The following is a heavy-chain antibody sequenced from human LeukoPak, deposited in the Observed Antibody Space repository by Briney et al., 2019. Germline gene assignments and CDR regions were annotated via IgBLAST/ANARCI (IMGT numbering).Heavy chain of an antibody. J-gene: IGHJ4*02. V-gene: IGHV3-23*01. CDR2: ISHSGANT. CDR3: AKDIEASI. Sequence: PGRSLRLSCAASGFTFSDSAMDWVRQAPGKGLEWVSLISHSGANTFYADSVKGRFSVSRDNSKNTMYLQMNSLRAEDTAVYYCAKDIEASIWGQGTLVAVSS. D-gene: IGHD2-15*01. CDR1: GFTFSDSA.